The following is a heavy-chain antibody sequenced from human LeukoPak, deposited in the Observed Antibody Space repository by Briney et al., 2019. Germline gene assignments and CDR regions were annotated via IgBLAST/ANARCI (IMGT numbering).Heavy chain of an antibody. CDR2: INPNSGGT. Sequence: ASVKVSCKASGYTFTGYYMHWVRQAPGQGLEWMGWINPNSGGTNYAQKFQGRVTMTRDTSISTAYMELSRLRSDDTAVYYCARDPIRLVGYYFDYWGQGTLVTVSS. CDR3: ARDPIRLVGYYFDY. D-gene: IGHD2-8*02. J-gene: IGHJ4*02. CDR1: GYTFTGYY. V-gene: IGHV1-2*02.